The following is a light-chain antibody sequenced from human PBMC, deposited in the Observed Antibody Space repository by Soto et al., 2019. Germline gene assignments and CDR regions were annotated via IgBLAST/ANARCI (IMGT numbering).Light chain of an antibody. V-gene: IGKV1-39*01. Sequence: DIQLTQSPSPLSAAVGDRVTISCRASQSISNYLNWYQQRPGKAPKLLIYAASSLQSGVPARFSGSGSGTDFTLTISSLQPEDFATYYCQQGYSFPITFGQGTRLEIK. CDR1: QSISNY. CDR3: QQGYSFPIT. J-gene: IGKJ5*01. CDR2: AAS.